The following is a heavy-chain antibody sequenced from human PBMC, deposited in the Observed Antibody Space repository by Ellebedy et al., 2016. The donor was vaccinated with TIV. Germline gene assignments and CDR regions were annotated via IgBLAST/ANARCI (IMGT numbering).Heavy chain of an antibody. CDR1: GYTFTSYD. Sequence: AASVKVSCKASGYTFTSYDINWVRQATGQGLEWMGWINPNSGAKNYAQKFQGRVTMTRDTSISTVYMELSRLRSDDTAVYYCARYCNSTTCSNWFDPWGQGTLVTVSS. CDR2: INPNSGAK. D-gene: IGHD2-2*01. J-gene: IGHJ5*02. CDR3: ARYCNSTTCSNWFDP. V-gene: IGHV1-2*02.